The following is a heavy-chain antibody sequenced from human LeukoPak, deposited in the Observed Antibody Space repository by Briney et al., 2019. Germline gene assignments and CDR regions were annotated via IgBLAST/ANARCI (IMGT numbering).Heavy chain of an antibody. V-gene: IGHV4-38-2*02. J-gene: IGHJ5*02. D-gene: IGHD6-19*01. Sequence: SETLSLTCTVSGYSISTGCYWDWIRQPPGKGLEWIGTFYHGGSTYYNPSLKSRVTISVDTSKNQFSLNLTSVTAADTAVYYCARGSGWYEVWFDPWGQGTLVTVSS. CDR3: ARGSGWYEVWFDP. CDR1: GYSISTGCY. CDR2: FYHGGST.